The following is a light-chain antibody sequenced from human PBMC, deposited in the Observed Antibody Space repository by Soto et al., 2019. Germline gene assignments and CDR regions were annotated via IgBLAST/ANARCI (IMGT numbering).Light chain of an antibody. CDR3: QQYHNWPPLT. Sequence: EIVLTQSPATLSLSPGERATLSCRASQSVSSYLAWYQQKPGQAPRLLIYAASTRATGIPARFSGSGSGTEFTLTISSLQSEDFAVYYCQQYHNWPPLTFGGGTKVDIE. J-gene: IGKJ4*01. V-gene: IGKV3-15*01. CDR1: QSVSSY. CDR2: AAS.